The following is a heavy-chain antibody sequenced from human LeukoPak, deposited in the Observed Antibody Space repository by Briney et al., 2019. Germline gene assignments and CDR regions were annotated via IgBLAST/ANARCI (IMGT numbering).Heavy chain of an antibody. Sequence: PSETLSLTCTVSGGSISSHYWSWIRQPPGKGLEWIGYIYNSGSTNYNPSLKSRATISLDTSKNQFSLHLTSVTAADTAVYFCARDDYGVVDAFDVWGQGTVVTVSS. CDR1: GGSISSHY. V-gene: IGHV4-59*08. CDR2: IYNSGST. J-gene: IGHJ3*01. CDR3: ARDDYGVVDAFDV. D-gene: IGHD3-16*01.